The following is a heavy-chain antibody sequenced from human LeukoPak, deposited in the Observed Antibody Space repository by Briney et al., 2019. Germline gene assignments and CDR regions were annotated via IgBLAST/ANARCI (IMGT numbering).Heavy chain of an antibody. CDR2: INSDGTST. Sequence: GGSLRLSCAASGFTFSSYWMHWVRQAPGKGLVWVSRINSDGTSTRYADSVKGRFTISRDNAKNTLYLQMDSLRPEDTAVYYCSRGKQQLVQIVDYWGQGTLVTVSS. D-gene: IGHD6-13*01. V-gene: IGHV3-74*01. CDR3: SRGKQQLVQIVDY. CDR1: GFTFSSYW. J-gene: IGHJ4*02.